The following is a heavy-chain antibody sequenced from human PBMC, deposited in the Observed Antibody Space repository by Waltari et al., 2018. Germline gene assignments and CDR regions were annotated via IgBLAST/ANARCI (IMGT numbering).Heavy chain of an antibody. J-gene: IGHJ6*02. CDR1: GFTFSKAW. D-gene: IGHD2-21*02. CDR2: IKSQTDAGTT. Sequence: EVQLVESGGGLVKPGGSLRLSCAASGFTFSKAWMSWVRQAPGNGLEWVGRIKSQTDAGTTDYAAPVKGRFTISRDDSTNTLYLQMNSLKTEDTAVYYCTTTTVTLDGLDVWGQGTTVTVSS. CDR3: TTTTVTLDGLDV. V-gene: IGHV3-15*01.